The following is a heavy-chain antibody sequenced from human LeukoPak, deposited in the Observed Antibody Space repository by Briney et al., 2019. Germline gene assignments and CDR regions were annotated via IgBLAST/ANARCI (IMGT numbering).Heavy chain of an antibody. Sequence: SQTLSLTCTVSGGSISSGGYYWSWIRQHPRKGLEWIGYIYYSGSTYYNPSLKSRVTISVDTSKNQFSLKLSSVTAADTAVYYCARGLRGYCSSTSCLNWFDPWGQGTLVTVSS. V-gene: IGHV4-31*03. D-gene: IGHD2-2*01. CDR2: IYYSGST. CDR3: ARGLRGYCSSTSCLNWFDP. CDR1: GGSISSGGYY. J-gene: IGHJ5*02.